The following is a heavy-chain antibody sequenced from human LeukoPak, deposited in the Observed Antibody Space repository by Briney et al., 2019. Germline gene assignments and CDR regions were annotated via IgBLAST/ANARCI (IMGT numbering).Heavy chain of an antibody. CDR3: ARDPSGGIFDI. CDR2: IYYSGST. Sequence: SSETLSLTCTVSGGSISSGSYYWSWIRQPPGKGLEWIGYIYYSGSTYYNPSLKSRVTISVDTSKNQFSLKLSSVTAADTAVYYCARDPSGGIFDIWGQGTMVTVSS. CDR1: GGSISSGSYY. D-gene: IGHD3-10*01. J-gene: IGHJ3*02. V-gene: IGHV4-30-4*08.